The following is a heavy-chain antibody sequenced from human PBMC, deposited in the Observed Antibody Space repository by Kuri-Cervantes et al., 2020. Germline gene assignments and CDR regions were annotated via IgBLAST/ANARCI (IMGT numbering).Heavy chain of an antibody. V-gene: IGHV3-9*01. CDR2: INWNSNRI. D-gene: IGHD1-26*01. J-gene: IGHJ4*02. CDR3: ARYMVGATGSDY. Sequence: SLKISCAASGFTFDAYAMHWVRPAPGKGLEWVSGINWNSNRIGYADSVKGRFTISRDNAKNSLYLQMNSLRAEDTAVYYCARYMVGATGSDYWGQGTLVTVSS. CDR1: GFTFDAYA.